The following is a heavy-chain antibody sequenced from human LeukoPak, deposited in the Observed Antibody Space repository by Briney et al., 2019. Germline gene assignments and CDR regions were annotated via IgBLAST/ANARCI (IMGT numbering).Heavy chain of an antibody. V-gene: IGHV3-23*01. CDR1: GFTFSSYA. J-gene: IGHJ4*02. CDR2: ISGRATNT. Sequence: GSLRLSCAASGFTFSSYAMSWVRQAPGKGLEWVSTISGRATNTFYAGSVKGRFTISRDNSKTTLNLQMNSLRADDTAVYYCAKIDSGGYHRGNYDFWGQGTLVTVSS. CDR3: AKIDSGGYHRGNYDF. D-gene: IGHD3-22*01.